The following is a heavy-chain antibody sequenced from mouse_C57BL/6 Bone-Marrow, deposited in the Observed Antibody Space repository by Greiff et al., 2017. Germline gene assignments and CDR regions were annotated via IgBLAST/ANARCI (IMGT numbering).Heavy chain of an antibody. D-gene: IGHD3-2*02. J-gene: IGHJ2*01. CDR2: IYPGGGYT. CDR3: ASALRLFFDY. Sequence: VQLQQSGAELVRPGTSVKMSCKASGYTFTNYWIGWAKQRPGHGLEWIGDIYPGGGYTNYNEKFKGKATLTADKSSSTAYMQFSSLTSEDAAIYYCASALRLFFDYWGQGTTLTVSS. V-gene: IGHV1-63*01. CDR1: GYTFTNYW.